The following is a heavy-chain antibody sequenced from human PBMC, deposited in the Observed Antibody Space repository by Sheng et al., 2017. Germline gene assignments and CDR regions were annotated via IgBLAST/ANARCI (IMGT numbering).Heavy chain of an antibody. Sequence: EVQLVESGGGLVQPGRSLRLSCAASGFTFDDYAMHWVRQAPGKGLEWVSGISWNSGSIGYADSVKGRFTISRDNAKNSLYLQMNSLRAEDTALYYCAKAYIAVAARDWNWFDPWGQG. V-gene: IGHV3-9*01. J-gene: IGHJ5*02. CDR1: GFTFDDYA. CDR2: ISWNSGSI. CDR3: AKAYIAVAARDWNWFDP. D-gene: IGHD6-19*01.